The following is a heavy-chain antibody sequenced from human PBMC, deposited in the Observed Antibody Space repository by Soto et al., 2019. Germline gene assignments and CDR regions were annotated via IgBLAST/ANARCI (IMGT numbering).Heavy chain of an antibody. D-gene: IGHD2-21*02. Sequence: QVQLQESGPGLVKPSQTLSLTCTVSGGSISSGGYYWSWIRQHPGKGLEWIGYIYYSGSTYYNPSLKSRVTISVDTSKTQFSLKLSSVTAADTAVYYCARVCGGDCHYGMDVWDQGTTVTVSS. V-gene: IGHV4-31*03. CDR1: GGSISSGGYY. J-gene: IGHJ6*02. CDR3: ARVCGGDCHYGMDV. CDR2: IYYSGST.